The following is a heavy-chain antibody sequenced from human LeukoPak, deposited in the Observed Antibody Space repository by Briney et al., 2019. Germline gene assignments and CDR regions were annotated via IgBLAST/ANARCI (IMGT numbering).Heavy chain of an antibody. CDR3: TRQSRVVPAAPYYYYYYYMDV. V-gene: IGHV1-46*03. CDR2: ISPSGGST. D-gene: IGHD2-2*01. Sequence: GASVKVSCKAFGYTFTSNYMHWVRQAPGQGPEWMGVISPSGGSTTYAQKFQGRVTLTRDMSTSTDYLELSSLRSEDTAVYYCTRQSRVVPAAPYYYYYYYMDVWGKGTTVTVSS. J-gene: IGHJ6*03. CDR1: GYTFTSNY.